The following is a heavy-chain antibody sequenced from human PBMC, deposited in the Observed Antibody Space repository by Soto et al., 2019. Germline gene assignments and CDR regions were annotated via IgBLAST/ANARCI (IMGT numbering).Heavy chain of an antibody. CDR2: ISTSSSDI. J-gene: IGHJ4*02. D-gene: IGHD3-10*01. CDR1: GFTFSSYF. Sequence: EVQLVESGGGLVKPGGSLRLSCAASGFTFSSYFMNWVRQAPGKGLEWVSSISTSSSDIYYADSVKGRLTTSRDNAKNSMYLQMNSLRAADTAVYYCARAATLWFGGSDYWGQGTLFTVSS. V-gene: IGHV3-21*01. CDR3: ARAATLWFGGSDY.